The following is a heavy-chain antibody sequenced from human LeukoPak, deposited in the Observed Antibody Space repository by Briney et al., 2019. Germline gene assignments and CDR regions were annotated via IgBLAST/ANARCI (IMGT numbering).Heavy chain of an antibody. CDR2: INHSGST. CDR1: GGSFSGYY. Sequence: PSETLSLTCAVYGGSFSGYYWSWIRQPPGKGLEWIGEINHSGSTNYNPSLKSRVTISVDTSKNQFSLKLSSVTAADAAVYYCARGTSSIAARQLWFNPWGQGTLVTVSS. J-gene: IGHJ5*02. V-gene: IGHV4-34*01. CDR3: ARGTSSIAARQLWFNP. D-gene: IGHD6-6*01.